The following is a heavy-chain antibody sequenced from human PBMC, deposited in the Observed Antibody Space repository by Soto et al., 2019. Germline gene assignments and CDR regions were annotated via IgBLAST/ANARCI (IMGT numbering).Heavy chain of an antibody. J-gene: IGHJ4*02. CDR1: GYTFSDSA. Sequence: EVQLVESGGGLVQPGGSLKLSCAASGYTFSDSAMHWVRQASGKGLEWVGRIRSKANNYATVYGASVRGRFTISRDDSKNTAYLQMNCLKIEDSAVYYCARLWSERAPNFDYWGQGTLVSVSS. V-gene: IGHV3-73*02. CDR2: IRSKANNYAT. CDR3: ARLWSERAPNFDY. D-gene: IGHD1-26*01.